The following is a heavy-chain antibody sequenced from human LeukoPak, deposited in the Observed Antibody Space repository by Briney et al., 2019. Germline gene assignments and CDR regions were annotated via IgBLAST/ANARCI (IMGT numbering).Heavy chain of an antibody. CDR1: GFTFNSYA. CDR2: IDSIGDNT. CDR3: ARADCSSSSCYTVSY. V-gene: IGHV3-64*01. D-gene: IGHD2-2*02. J-gene: IGHJ4*02. Sequence: PGGSLRLSCAASGFTFNSYAMQWARQAPGKGLEFVSVIDSIGDNTYTTNSVKGRFSISRDNSKNTVYLQMDSLRAEDMAVYYCARADCSSSSCYTVSYWGQGTLVTVSS.